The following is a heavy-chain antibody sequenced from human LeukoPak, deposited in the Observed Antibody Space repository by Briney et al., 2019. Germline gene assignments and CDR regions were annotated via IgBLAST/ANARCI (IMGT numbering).Heavy chain of an antibody. Sequence: GGSLRLSCAASGFTFSSYGMHWVRQAPGKGLEWVSLIWYDGSNKYYADSVKGRFTISRDNSKNTLFLQMSSLRAEDTALYYCAKDLHYYVAMDVWGQGTTVTVSS. CDR2: IWYDGSNK. V-gene: IGHV3-33*06. J-gene: IGHJ6*02. CDR3: AKDLHYYVAMDV. D-gene: IGHD3-10*02. CDR1: GFTFSSYG.